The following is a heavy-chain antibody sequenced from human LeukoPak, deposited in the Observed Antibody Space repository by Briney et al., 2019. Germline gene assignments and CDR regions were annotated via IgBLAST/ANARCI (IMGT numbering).Heavy chain of an antibody. Sequence: GGSLRLSCAASGFTFSSYAMSWVRQAPGKGLEWVSAISGSGGSTYYADSVKGRFTISRDNSKNTLHLQMNSLRAEDTAVYYCAKDAILWFGELFRELDYWGQGTLVTVSS. V-gene: IGHV3-23*01. CDR2: ISGSGGST. CDR3: AKDAILWFGELFRELDY. J-gene: IGHJ4*02. D-gene: IGHD3-10*01. CDR1: GFTFSSYA.